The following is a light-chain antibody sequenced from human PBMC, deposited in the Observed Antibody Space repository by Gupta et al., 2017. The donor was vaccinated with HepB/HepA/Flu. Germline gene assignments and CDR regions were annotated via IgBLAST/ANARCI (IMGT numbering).Light chain of an antibody. CDR3: QQRSNWPST. CDR2: EAS. J-gene: IGKJ4*01. V-gene: IGKV3-11*01. Sequence: ELVLTHSPGSLSFSPRARSTLSCRASQSVSSCLAWYQQKPGQAPRLLIYEASNRATGIPARFSGSGSGTDFTLTISSLEPEDFAVYYCQQRSNWPSTFGGGTKVELK. CDR1: QSVSSC.